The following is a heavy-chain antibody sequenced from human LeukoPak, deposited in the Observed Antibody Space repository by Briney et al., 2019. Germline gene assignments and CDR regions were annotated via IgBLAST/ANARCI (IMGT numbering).Heavy chain of an antibody. V-gene: IGHV4-4*02. Sequence: PSETLSLTCAVSGGSISSSNRWSWVRQPPGKGLEWIGEIYHSGSTNYNPSLKSRVTISVDKSKNQFSLKLSSVTAADTAVYYCARVKPLYWSSSWYHLIVGWFNPWGQGTLVTVSS. CDR2: IYHSGST. D-gene: IGHD6-13*01. CDR3: ARVKPLYWSSSWYHLIVGWFNP. J-gene: IGHJ5*02. CDR1: GGSISSSNR.